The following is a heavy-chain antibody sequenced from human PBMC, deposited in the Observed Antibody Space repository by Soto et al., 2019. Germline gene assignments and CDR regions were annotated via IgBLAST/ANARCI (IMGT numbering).Heavy chain of an antibody. CDR3: AREGYNNNGRYFDY. D-gene: IGHD1-20*01. CDR1: GFTFSSSW. Sequence: EVQLVESGGGLVQPGASLRLSCAASGFTFSSSWMHWVRQVPGKGLVWVSRVHTDGSTTNYADSVQGRFTISRDNAKNTLYLQMNSLRADDTAVYYCAREGYNNNGRYFDYWGQGTLVTVSS. J-gene: IGHJ4*02. CDR2: VHTDGSTT. V-gene: IGHV3-74*01.